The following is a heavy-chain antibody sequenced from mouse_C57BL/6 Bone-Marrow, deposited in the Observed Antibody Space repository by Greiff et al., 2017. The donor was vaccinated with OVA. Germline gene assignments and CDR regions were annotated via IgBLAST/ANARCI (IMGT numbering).Heavy chain of an antibody. CDR2: ISSGSSTI. CDR3: ASGSSYGNFDV. CDR1: GFTFSDYG. J-gene: IGHJ1*03. D-gene: IGHD1-1*01. Sequence: EVKVEESGGGLVKPGGSLKLSCAASGFTFSDYGMHWVRQAPEKGLEWVAYISSGSSTIYYADTVKGRFTISRDNAKNTLFLQMTSLRSEDTAMYYCASGSSYGNFDVWGTGTTVTVSS. V-gene: IGHV5-17*01.